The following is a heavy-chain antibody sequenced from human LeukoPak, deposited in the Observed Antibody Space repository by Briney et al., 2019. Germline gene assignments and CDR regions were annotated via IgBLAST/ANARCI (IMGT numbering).Heavy chain of an antibody. Sequence: SGTLSLTCTVSGGSVSSGSYYWSWIRQPPGKGLEWIGYIYYSGSTNYNPSLKSRVTISVDTSKNQFSLKLSSVTAADTAVYYCARVSPQNLSSIAARLFFGAFDIWGQGTMVTVSS. D-gene: IGHD6-6*01. V-gene: IGHV4-61*01. CDR2: IYYSGST. J-gene: IGHJ3*02. CDR3: ARVSPQNLSSIAARLFFGAFDI. CDR1: GGSVSSGSYY.